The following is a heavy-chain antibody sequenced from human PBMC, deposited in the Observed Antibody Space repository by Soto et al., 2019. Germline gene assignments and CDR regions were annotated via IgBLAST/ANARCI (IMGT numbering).Heavy chain of an antibody. CDR2: ISYDGSNK. V-gene: IGHV3-30*18. CDR3: AKDEVKVEWLLLDY. Sequence: GGSLRLSCAASGFTFSSYGMHWVRQAPGKGLEWVAVISYDGSNKYYADSVKGRFTISRDNSKNTLYLQMNSLRAEDTAVYYCAKDEVKVEWLLLDYWGQGTLVTVSS. D-gene: IGHD3-3*01. J-gene: IGHJ4*02. CDR1: GFTFSSYG.